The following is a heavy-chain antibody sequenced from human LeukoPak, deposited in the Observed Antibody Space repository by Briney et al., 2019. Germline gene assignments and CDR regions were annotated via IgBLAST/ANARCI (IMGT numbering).Heavy chain of an antibody. CDR3: ARKKGAAAGPIDY. CDR2: IIPIFGTA. J-gene: IGHJ4*02. CDR1: GGTFSSYA. Sequence: SVKVSCKASGGTFSSYAISWVRQAPGQGLEWMGGIIPIFGTANYAQKFQGRVTITADESMSTAYMELSSLGAEDTAEYYCARKKGAAAGPIDYWGQGTLVTVSS. D-gene: IGHD6-13*01. V-gene: IGHV1-69*13.